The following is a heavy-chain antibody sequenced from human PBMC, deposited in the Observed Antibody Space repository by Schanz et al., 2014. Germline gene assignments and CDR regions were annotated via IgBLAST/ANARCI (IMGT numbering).Heavy chain of an antibody. V-gene: IGHV1-3*01. Sequence: QVQVEQSGPEVKKPGASVRVSCKASGYTFTSYSIHWVRQAPGQGLEWMGWINVGNGNMKYSQKFQGRVTITRDTSASTAYMELSSLRYEDTALYYCARGTMPGTVDIWGQGTMVTVSS. CDR2: INVGNGNM. CDR3: ARGTMPGTVDI. CDR1: GYTFTSYS. D-gene: IGHD2-2*01. J-gene: IGHJ3*02.